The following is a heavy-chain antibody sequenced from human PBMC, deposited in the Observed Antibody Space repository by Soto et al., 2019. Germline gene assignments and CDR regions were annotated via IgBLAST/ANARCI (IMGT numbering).Heavy chain of an antibody. V-gene: IGHV1-3*01. Sequence: ASVKVSCKASGYTFTSYAMHWVRQAPGQRLEWMGWINAGNGNTKYSQKLQGRVTITRDTSASTAYMELSSLRSEDTAVYYCARDEGSSGFNYYYYYGMDVWGQGTTVTVSS. CDR3: ARDEGSSGFNYYYYYGMDV. CDR2: INAGNGNT. D-gene: IGHD6-19*01. CDR1: GYTFTSYA. J-gene: IGHJ6*02.